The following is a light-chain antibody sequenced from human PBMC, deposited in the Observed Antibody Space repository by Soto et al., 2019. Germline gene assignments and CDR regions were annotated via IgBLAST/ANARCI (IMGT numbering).Light chain of an antibody. Sequence: QSVLTQPPSASGSPGQSVTISCTGTSSDVGGYNYASWYQQHPGKAPKLMIYAVSKRPSGVPDRFSGSKSGNTASLTVSGLQAEDEADYYCSSYAGSNNFVFGGGT. J-gene: IGLJ2*01. CDR2: AVS. CDR1: SSDVGGYNY. V-gene: IGLV2-8*01. CDR3: SSYAGSNNFV.